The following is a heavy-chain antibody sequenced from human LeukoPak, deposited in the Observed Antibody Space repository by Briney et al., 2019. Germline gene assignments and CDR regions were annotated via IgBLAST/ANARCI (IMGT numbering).Heavy chain of an antibody. Sequence: SETLSLTCTGSGGSISSYYWSWIRQPPGKGLEWIGYIYYSGSTNYNPSLKSRVTISVDTSKNQFSLKLSSVTAADTAVYYCVGGSAGYSSGFPGDYWGQGTLVTVSS. CDR3: VGGSAGYSSGFPGDY. CDR2: IYYSGST. D-gene: IGHD6-19*01. V-gene: IGHV4-59*01. J-gene: IGHJ4*02. CDR1: GGSISSYY.